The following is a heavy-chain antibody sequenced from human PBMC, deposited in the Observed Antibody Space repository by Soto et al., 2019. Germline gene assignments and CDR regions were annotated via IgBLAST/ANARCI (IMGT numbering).Heavy chain of an antibody. CDR3: ALHYGSGSNYYYYGMDV. CDR2: IIPIFGTA. V-gene: IGHV1-69*12. J-gene: IGHJ6*02. CDR1: GGTFSSYA. D-gene: IGHD3-10*01. Sequence: QVHLVQSGAEVKKPGSSVKVSCKASGGTFSSYAISWVRQAPGQGLEWMGGIIPIFGTADYAQKFQGRVTITADESTSTAYMELSSLRSEDTAVYYCALHYGSGSNYYYYGMDVWGQGTTVTVSS.